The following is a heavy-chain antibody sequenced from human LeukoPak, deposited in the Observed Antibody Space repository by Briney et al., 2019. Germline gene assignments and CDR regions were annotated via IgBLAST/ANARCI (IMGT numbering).Heavy chain of an antibody. Sequence: GGSLRLSCAASGFTFSSYAMSWVRQAPGKGLEWVSATSGSGASTYYADSVKGRFTISRDNSKNTLYLQMSSLRAEDTAVYYCARDESGWYYGSGSYCRYWGQGTLVTVSS. V-gene: IGHV3-23*01. CDR3: ARDESGWYYGSGSYCRY. J-gene: IGHJ4*02. D-gene: IGHD3-10*01. CDR1: GFTFSSYA. CDR2: TSGSGAST.